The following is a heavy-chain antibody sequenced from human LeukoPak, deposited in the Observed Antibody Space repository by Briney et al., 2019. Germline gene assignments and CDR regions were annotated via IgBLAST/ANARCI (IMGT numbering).Heavy chain of an antibody. Sequence: SETLSLTCTVSGGSISSYYWSWIRQPPRKGLEWIGYIYYSGSTNYNPSLKSRVTISVDTSKNQFSLKLSSVTAADTAVYYCARRRDGYNGEFGYWGQGTLVTVSS. J-gene: IGHJ4*02. CDR2: IYYSGST. V-gene: IGHV4-59*08. D-gene: IGHD5-24*01. CDR3: ARRRDGYNGEFGY. CDR1: GGSISSYY.